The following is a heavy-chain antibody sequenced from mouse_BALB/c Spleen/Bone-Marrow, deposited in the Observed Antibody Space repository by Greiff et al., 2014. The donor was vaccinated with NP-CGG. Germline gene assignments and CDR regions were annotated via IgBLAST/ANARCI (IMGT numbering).Heavy chain of an antibody. Sequence: VQLKESGGGLVQPGESLKLSCESNEYEFPSHDMPWVRKTPEKRLELVAAINSDGGSTYYPDTMERRFIISRDNTKKTLYLQMSSLRSEDTALYYCARHNYRYDDYAMDYWGQGTSVTVSS. CDR1: EYEFPSHD. CDR3: ARHNYRYDDYAMDY. J-gene: IGHJ4*01. V-gene: IGHV5-2*01. D-gene: IGHD2-14*01. CDR2: INSDGGST.